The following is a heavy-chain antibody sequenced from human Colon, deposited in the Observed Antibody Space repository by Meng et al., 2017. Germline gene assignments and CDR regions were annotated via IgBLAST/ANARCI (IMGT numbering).Heavy chain of an antibody. Sequence: ASVKVSCKASGYSLTSYHVHWVRQAPGQGLEWMGLINPSDGRTRYAQNFQGRVTMTRDTSTSTVYMELSILRSEDTAVFFCARGGVGGIVIFGFDHWGQGTLVTVSS. CDR2: INPSDGRT. CDR3: ARGGVGGIVIFGFDH. V-gene: IGHV1-46*01. J-gene: IGHJ4*02. CDR1: GYSLTSYH. D-gene: IGHD3-3*01.